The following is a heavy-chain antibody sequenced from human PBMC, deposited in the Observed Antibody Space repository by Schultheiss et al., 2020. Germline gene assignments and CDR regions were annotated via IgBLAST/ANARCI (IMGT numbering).Heavy chain of an antibody. CDR2: MNPNSGGT. D-gene: IGHD1-14*01. CDR1: GYTFTSYD. Sequence: ASVKVSCKASGYTFTSYDINWVRQATGQGLEWMGWMNPNSGGTNYAQKFQGRVTITADESTSTAYMELSSLRSEDTAVYYCASPTTSRYYYYGMDVWGQGTTVTVSS. CDR3: ASPTTSRYYYYGMDV. J-gene: IGHJ6*02. V-gene: IGHV1-8*01.